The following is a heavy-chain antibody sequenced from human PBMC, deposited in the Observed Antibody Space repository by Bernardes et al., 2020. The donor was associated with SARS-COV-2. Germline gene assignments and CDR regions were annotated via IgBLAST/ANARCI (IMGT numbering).Heavy chain of an antibody. Sequence: GGSLRLSCAASGFTFSSYTMNWVRQAPGKGLEWISSISPSSSYISYSDSLRGRFTISRDNAKNSVSLQMNSLRAEDTAVYYCARVDFSNLYYFDYWGQGTPVTVSS. CDR3: ARVDFSNLYYFDY. CDR1: GFTFSSYT. J-gene: IGHJ4*02. CDR2: ISPSSSYI. V-gene: IGHV3-21*06. D-gene: IGHD4-4*01.